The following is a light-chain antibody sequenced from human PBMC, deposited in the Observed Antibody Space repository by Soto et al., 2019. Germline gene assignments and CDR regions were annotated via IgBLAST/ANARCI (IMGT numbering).Light chain of an antibody. V-gene: IGLV2-14*03. CDR2: DVT. CDR3: SSYTTINAVVV. J-gene: IGLJ3*02. CDR1: SSDIGAYNY. Sequence: QSVLTQPASVSGSPGQSITFSCTGTSSDIGAYNYVSWYQHHPGKAPKLLIYDVTDRPSGVSDRFSGSKSGTTASLTISGLEAEEEADYFCSSYTTINAVVVFGGGIKLTVL.